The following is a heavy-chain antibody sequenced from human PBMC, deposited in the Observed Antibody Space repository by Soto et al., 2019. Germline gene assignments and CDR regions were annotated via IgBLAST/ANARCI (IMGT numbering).Heavy chain of an antibody. V-gene: IGHV3-66*01. CDR3: ARDPPYYDFRLVV. CDR1: GFTFSSYA. CDR2: IYSGGST. Sequence: GGSLRLSCAASGFTFSSYAMHWVRQAPGKGLEWVSLIYSGGSTYYADSVKGRFTISRDNSKNTLYLQMNSLRAEDTAVYYCARDPPYYDFRLVVWAQGNTVPVSS. D-gene: IGHD3-3*01. J-gene: IGHJ6*02.